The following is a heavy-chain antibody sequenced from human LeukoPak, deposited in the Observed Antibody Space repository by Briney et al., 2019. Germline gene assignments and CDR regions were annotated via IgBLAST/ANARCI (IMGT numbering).Heavy chain of an antibody. CDR1: GFTFSSHS. D-gene: IGHD3-3*01. CDR3: ARMSGSRLPGY. CDR2: ISSSSSAR. Sequence: GGSLRLSCAASGFTFSSHSMNWVRQAPGKGLEWVSYISSSSSARYYADSVKGRFTISRDDARNSLYLQMNSLRAEDTAVYYCARMSGSRLPGYWGQGALVTVPS. J-gene: IGHJ4*02. V-gene: IGHV3-48*01.